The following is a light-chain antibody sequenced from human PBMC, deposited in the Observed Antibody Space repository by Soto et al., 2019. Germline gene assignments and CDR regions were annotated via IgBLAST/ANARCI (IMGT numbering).Light chain of an antibody. J-gene: IGKJ5*01. Sequence: ERVLTQSPGTLSLSPGERATLSCRASQSVSSSYLAWYQQKPGQAPRLLIYGASSRATGIPDRFSGSGSGTDFTLTISRLEPEDFAVYYCQQYGSSITFGQGTRLETK. CDR3: QQYGSSIT. CDR2: GAS. CDR1: QSVSSSY. V-gene: IGKV3-20*01.